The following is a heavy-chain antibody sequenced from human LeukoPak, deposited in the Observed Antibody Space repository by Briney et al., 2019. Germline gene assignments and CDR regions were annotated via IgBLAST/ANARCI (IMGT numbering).Heavy chain of an antibody. Sequence: GGSLRLSCAASGFTFSSYAMSWVRQAPGKGLEWASAISGSGGSTYYADSVKGRFTISRDNSKNTLYLQMNSLRAEDTAVYYCAKDLGVVPAAKTRYYYYYYGMDVWGQGTTVTVSS. J-gene: IGHJ6*02. CDR2: ISGSGGST. D-gene: IGHD2-2*01. CDR3: AKDLGVVPAAKTRYYYYYYGMDV. CDR1: GFTFSSYA. V-gene: IGHV3-23*01.